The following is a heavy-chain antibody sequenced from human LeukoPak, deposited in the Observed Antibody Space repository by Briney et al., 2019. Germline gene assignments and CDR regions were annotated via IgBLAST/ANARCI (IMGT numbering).Heavy chain of an antibody. CDR3: AKDFNWDDEIGYFEY. CDR1: GFTFSSFA. Sequence: GGSLRLSCAASGFTFSSFAMSWIRQAPRKGLEWVSAITGGGLRTYYADSVTGRFTISRDNSKNTVYLQMNSLRVEDTAVYYCAKDFNWDDEIGYFEYWRQGTLVTVSS. CDR2: ITGGGLRT. J-gene: IGHJ4*02. D-gene: IGHD1-20*01. V-gene: IGHV3-23*01.